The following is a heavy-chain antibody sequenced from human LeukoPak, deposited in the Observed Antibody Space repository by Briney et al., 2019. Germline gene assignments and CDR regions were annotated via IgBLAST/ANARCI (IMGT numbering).Heavy chain of an antibody. D-gene: IGHD6-13*01. Sequence: GGSLRLSCAASGFTFSSYAMSWVRQAPGKGLEWVSAISGSGGSTYYADSVKGRFTISRDNSKNTPYLQMNSLRAEDTAVYYCARVARGIAAAGPDYWGQGTLVTVSS. J-gene: IGHJ4*02. CDR3: ARVARGIAAAGPDY. V-gene: IGHV3-23*01. CDR2: ISGSGGST. CDR1: GFTFSSYA.